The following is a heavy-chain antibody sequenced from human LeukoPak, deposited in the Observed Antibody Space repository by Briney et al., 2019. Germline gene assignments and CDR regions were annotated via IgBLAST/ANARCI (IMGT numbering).Heavy chain of an antibody. V-gene: IGHV3-7*01. Sequence: GGSLRLSCAASGFTFSSYWMSWVRQAPGKGLEWVANIRQDGSEKYYVDSVKGRFTISRDNAKNSLYLQMNSLRAEDTAVYYCARGLYRSTSCYSWWGQGTLVTVSS. CDR2: IRQDGSEK. D-gene: IGHD2-2*01. CDR1: GFTFSSYW. CDR3: ARGLYRSTSCYSW. J-gene: IGHJ4*02.